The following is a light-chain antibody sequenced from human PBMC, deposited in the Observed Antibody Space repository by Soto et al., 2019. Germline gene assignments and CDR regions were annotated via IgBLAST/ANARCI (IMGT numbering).Light chain of an antibody. CDR3: LQRSNWPPT. CDR1: QSVGSN. CDR2: GAS. Sequence: IVLTQSPATLSLSPGERATLSCRASQSVGSNLAWYKQKPGQAPRLLIYGASTRATGVPPRFSGSGSGTEFTLTISSLQSEDFELYYCLQRSNWPPTFGQGTNVDIK. V-gene: IGKV3-15*01. J-gene: IGKJ1*01.